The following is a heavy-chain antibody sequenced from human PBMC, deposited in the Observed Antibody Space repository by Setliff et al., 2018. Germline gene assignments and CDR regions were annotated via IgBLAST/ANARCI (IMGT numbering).Heavy chain of an antibody. CDR3: AGDPPSSGCYAGLES. Sequence: PGGSLRLSCAASGFTFSSYAMHWVRQAPGKGLEWVAFIWYDGSNTYYTGSVKGRFTISRDNSRNTLYLQMNSLRAEDTAVYYCAGDPPSSGCYAGLESWGQGTPVTVSS. D-gene: IGHD6-19*01. J-gene: IGHJ4*02. CDR1: GFTFSSYA. CDR2: IWYDGSNT. V-gene: IGHV3-33*01.